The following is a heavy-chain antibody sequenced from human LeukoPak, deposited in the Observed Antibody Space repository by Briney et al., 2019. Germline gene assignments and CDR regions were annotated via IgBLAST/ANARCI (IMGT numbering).Heavy chain of an antibody. CDR2: INPNSGGT. CDR1: GYTFTGYY. J-gene: IGHJ4*02. Sequence: ASVKVSCNASGYTFTGYYMHWVRQAPGQGLEWMGWINPNSGGTNYAQKFQGRVTMTRDTSISTAYMELSRLRSDDTAVYYCARALRYFDWYTNYWGQGTLVTVSS. CDR3: ARALRYFDWYTNY. D-gene: IGHD3-9*01. V-gene: IGHV1-2*02.